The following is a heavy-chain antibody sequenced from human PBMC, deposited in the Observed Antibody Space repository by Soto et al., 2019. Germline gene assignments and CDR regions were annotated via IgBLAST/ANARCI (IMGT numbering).Heavy chain of an antibody. CDR1: WGSNHKGGFS. Sequence: PSLTRAVSWGSNHKGGFSWSWIRQPPGKGLEWIGYIYHSGSTYYNPSLKSRVTISVDRSKNQFSLKLSSVTAADTAVYYCARVPDRWGQGTLVTVSS. J-gene: IGHJ5*02. CDR2: IYHSGST. CDR3: ARVPDR. V-gene: IGHV4-30-2*01. D-gene: IGHD2-2*01.